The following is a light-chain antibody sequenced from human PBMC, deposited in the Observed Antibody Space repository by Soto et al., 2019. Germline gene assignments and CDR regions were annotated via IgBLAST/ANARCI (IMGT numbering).Light chain of an antibody. Sequence: EIVLTQSPGTLSVSPGERATLSCRASQTISSNYLAWYQQKPGEAPRLLIYGPSSRTTGIPDRCSGSGSGTDFTLTISRLEPEDSAIYYCQQYVSWTFGQGTKVEIK. V-gene: IGKV3-20*01. CDR3: QQYVSWT. CDR2: GPS. J-gene: IGKJ1*01. CDR1: QTISSNY.